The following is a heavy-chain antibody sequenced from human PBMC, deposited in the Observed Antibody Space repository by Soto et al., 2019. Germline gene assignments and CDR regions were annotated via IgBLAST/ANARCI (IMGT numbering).Heavy chain of an antibody. D-gene: IGHD2-15*01. J-gene: IGHJ4*02. CDR2: IKSDGSST. V-gene: IGHV3-74*01. CDR3: AREACSGGSCFYLGPDY. Sequence: GGALRLSCAASGFTVSSYRLHWVPQAPGKGLVWVSRIKSDGSSTSYADSVKGRFTISRDTAKNTLYLQMNSLRAEDTSVYYCAREACSGGSCFYLGPDYWGQGT. CDR1: GFTVSSYR.